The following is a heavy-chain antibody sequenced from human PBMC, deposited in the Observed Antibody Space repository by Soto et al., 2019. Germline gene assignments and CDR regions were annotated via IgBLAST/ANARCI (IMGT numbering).Heavy chain of an antibody. CDR3: VRRVIPGVYFDY. CDR1: GDSISSGEHY. J-gene: IGHJ4*02. V-gene: IGHV4-30-4*01. CDR2: IHYSGSG. D-gene: IGHD2-21*01. Sequence: QVQLQESGPGLVKPSQTVSLDCSVSGDSISSGEHYWSWIRQSPERGLEWIGYIHYSGSGDYNPALKSRVTMSVDTSKNQFSLKLNSVTAADTAVYYCVRRVIPGVYFDYWGQGTLVTVSS.